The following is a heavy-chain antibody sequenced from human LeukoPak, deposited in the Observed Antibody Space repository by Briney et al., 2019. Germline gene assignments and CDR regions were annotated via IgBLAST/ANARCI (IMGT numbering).Heavy chain of an antibody. CDR3: ARAGDYGSGSCAFDM. V-gene: IGHV3-74*01. J-gene: IGHJ3*02. Sequence: GGSLRLSCAASGFTFSSYWMHWVRQAPGKGLVSVSRIRSDGSTTYADSVKGRFTISRDNAKNTLYLQMNSLRAEDTAVYYCARAGDYGSGSCAFDMWGQGTMVTVSS. D-gene: IGHD3-10*01. CDR2: IRSDGST. CDR1: GFTFSSYW.